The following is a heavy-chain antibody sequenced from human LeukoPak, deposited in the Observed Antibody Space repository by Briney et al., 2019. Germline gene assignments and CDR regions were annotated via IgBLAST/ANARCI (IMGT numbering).Heavy chain of an antibody. CDR3: ARLPHYYDSSGYSLARNYYYYYGMDV. V-gene: IGHV5-51*01. D-gene: IGHD3-22*01. CDR1: GYSFTCYW. CDR2: IYPGDSDT. J-gene: IGHJ6*02. Sequence: GESLKISCKGSGYSFTCYWIGWVRQMPGKGLEWMGIIYPGDSDTRYSPSFQGQVTISADKSISTAYLQWSSLKASDTAMYYCARLPHYYDSSGYSLARNYYYYYGMDVWGQGTTVTVSS.